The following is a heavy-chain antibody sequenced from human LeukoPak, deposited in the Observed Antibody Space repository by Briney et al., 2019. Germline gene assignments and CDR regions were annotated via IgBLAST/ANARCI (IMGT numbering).Heavy chain of an antibody. CDR2: ISNNGGYT. V-gene: IGHV3-23*01. Sequence: PGGSLRLSCAASGFTFSSSAMSWVRQAPGKGLEWVSAISNNGGYTYYADSVQGRFTISRDNSKSTLCLQMNSLRAEDTAVYYCAKDAFYSGSYRGPPDGFGYFDYWGQGTLVTVSS. CDR1: GFTFSSSA. J-gene: IGHJ4*02. CDR3: AKDAFYSGSYRGPPDGFGYFDY. D-gene: IGHD1-26*01.